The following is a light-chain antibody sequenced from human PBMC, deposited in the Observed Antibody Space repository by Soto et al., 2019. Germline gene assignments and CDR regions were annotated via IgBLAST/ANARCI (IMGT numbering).Light chain of an antibody. V-gene: IGKV1-33*01. CDR3: QQYDNPT. CDR2: DAS. Sequence: DIQMTQSPSSLPASVGDRVTITCQASQDISNYLNWYQQKPGKAPKLLIYDASNLETGVPSRFSGSGSGTDFTFTISSLQPEDIATYYCQQYDNPTFGGGTKVEIK. CDR1: QDISNY. J-gene: IGKJ4*01.